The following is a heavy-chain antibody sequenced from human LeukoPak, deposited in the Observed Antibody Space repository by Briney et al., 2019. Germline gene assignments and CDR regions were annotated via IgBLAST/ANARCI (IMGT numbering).Heavy chain of an antibody. CDR3: ARDAGWGYYDL. D-gene: IGHD1-26*01. V-gene: IGHV3-7*01. Sequence: AAGSLRLSCVASGFTFSISWVTWVRLAPGKGLEWVANIDKHGNKKYYVDSVKGRFAISRAYASISVFLQMDSLRAEDTSVYYCARDAGWGYYDLWGQGTPVTVSS. CDR1: GFTFSISW. CDR2: IDKHGNKK. J-gene: IGHJ4*02.